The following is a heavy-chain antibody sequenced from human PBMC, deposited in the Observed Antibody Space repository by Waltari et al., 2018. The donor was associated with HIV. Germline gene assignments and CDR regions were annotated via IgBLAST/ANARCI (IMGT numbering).Heavy chain of an antibody. V-gene: IGHV4-61*02. CDR3: VRESRVYGRDSSYNWFDP. J-gene: IGHJ5*02. Sequence: QVQLQESGPGLVKPSQTLSLTCTVSGGSIVSGNYYWSWIRQPAGKGLEWIGRIHTCGSTTYNPSLKSRVTISLDTSKNQFSLNLNSVTGADSAVYYCVRESRVYGRDSSYNWFDPWGQGTLVAVSS. D-gene: IGHD2-21*02. CDR1: GGSIVSGNYY. CDR2: IHTCGST.